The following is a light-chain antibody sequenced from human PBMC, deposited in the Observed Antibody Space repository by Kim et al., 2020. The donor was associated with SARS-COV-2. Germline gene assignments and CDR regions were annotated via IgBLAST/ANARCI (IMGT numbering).Light chain of an antibody. CDR2: GAS. V-gene: IGKV3D-7*01. CDR3: QQDYNLPPWT. J-gene: IGKJ1*01. Sequence: LAPRGRVTLSCRASQSVSSSYLTWYQQKPGQAPRLLIYGASTRATSIPARFSGSGSGTDFTLTISSLQPEDFAVYYCQQDYNLPPWTFGQGTKVEIK. CDR1: QSVSSSY.